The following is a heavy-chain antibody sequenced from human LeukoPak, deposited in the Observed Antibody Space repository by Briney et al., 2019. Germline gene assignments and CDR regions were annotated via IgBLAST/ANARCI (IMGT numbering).Heavy chain of an antibody. CDR3: AKDRAEGSSGWYYFDY. CDR1: GFTFDDYA. V-gene: IGHV3-9*01. Sequence: GRSLRLSCAASGFTFDDYAMHWVRQAPGKGLEWVSGISWNSGSIGYADSVKGRFTISRDNAKNSLYLQMNSLRAEDTALYYCAKDRAEGSSGWYYFDYWSQGTLVTVSS. D-gene: IGHD6-19*01. J-gene: IGHJ4*02. CDR2: ISWNSGSI.